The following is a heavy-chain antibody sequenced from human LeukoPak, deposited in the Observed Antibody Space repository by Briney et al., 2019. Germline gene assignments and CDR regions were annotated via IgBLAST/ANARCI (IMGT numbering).Heavy chain of an antibody. J-gene: IGHJ5*02. CDR2: MYYGRSP. Sequence: SETLSLNSSVSGFSISSYYWSWIRQPPGNGLEWIVYMYYGRSPNYNPSLESRGTISVDTSKIQFSLKLTSVTAADTAVYYCARGTGMIRGAAGSWGEGTLVTVSS. D-gene: IGHD3-10*01. CDR1: GFSISSYY. V-gene: IGHV4-59*01. CDR3: ARGTGMIRGAAGS.